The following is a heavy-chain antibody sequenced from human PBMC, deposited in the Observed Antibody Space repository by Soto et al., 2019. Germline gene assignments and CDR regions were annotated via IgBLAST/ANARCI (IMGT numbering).Heavy chain of an antibody. CDR2: IYWDDDK. D-gene: IGHD2-21*02. Sequence: QITLKESGPTLVKPTQTLTLTCTFSGLSLSTIGEGVGWIRQPPGKALEWLALIYWDDDKRYSPSLKSRLTITKDTSKNQVVLTMTNMDPVDTATYYCVQSRCGGDGLQSYSSHSYYGLDVWGQGTTVTVSS. CDR1: GLSLSTIGEG. CDR3: VQSRCGGDGLQSYSSHSYYGLDV. J-gene: IGHJ6*02. V-gene: IGHV2-5*02.